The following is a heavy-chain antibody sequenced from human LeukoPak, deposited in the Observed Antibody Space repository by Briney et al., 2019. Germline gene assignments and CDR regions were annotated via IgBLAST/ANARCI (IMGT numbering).Heavy chain of an antibody. J-gene: IGHJ5*02. V-gene: IGHV3-11*01. CDR1: GFTFSDYY. CDR3: ARGGYCNSTTCYFNDWFDP. CDR2: ISSSGNTI. Sequence: GGSLRLSCAASGFTFSDYYMSWIRQAPGKGLEWVSYISSSGNTIYYANSVKGRFTISRDNTKNSLYLQMNSLRAEDTAVYYCARGGYCNSTTCYFNDWFDPWGQGTLVTVSS. D-gene: IGHD2-2*01.